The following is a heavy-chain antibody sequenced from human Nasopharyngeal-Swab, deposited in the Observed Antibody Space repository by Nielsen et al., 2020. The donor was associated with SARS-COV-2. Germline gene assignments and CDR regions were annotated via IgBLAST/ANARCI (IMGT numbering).Heavy chain of an antibody. CDR1: GYTFTDYY. CDR3: ARDYYDNYDSDY. Sequence: ASVKVSCKPSGYTFTDYYMHWVRQAPGQGLEWMGWMNPHNGGTNYEQKFQGRVTVTRDTSRSTAYIELSRLRSDDTAVYYCARDYYDNYDSDYWGQGTLVTVSS. CDR2: MNPHNGGT. D-gene: IGHD3-22*01. J-gene: IGHJ4*02. V-gene: IGHV1-2*02.